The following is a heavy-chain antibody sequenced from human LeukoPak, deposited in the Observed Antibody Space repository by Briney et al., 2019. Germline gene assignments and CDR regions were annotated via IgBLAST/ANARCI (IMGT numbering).Heavy chain of an antibody. CDR3: ARDRLGPSFSVSHYDL. CDR1: GFTFVDYG. CDR2: INYNGAIT. J-gene: IGHJ4*02. V-gene: IGHV3-20*04. Sequence: GGSLRLSCATSGFTFVDYGLSWVRRAPGKGLEWLCAINYNGAITDYADSVKGRFTISRDNAKNSLYLRMDSLRAEDTALYYCARDRLGPSFSVSHYDLWGQGTLVTVSS. D-gene: IGHD3-3*02.